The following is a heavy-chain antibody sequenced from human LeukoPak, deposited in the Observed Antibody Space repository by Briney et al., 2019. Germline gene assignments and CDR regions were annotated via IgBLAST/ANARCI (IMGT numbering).Heavy chain of an antibody. CDR1: GFTFSSYA. V-gene: IGHV3-30-3*01. Sequence: GGSLRLSCAASGFTFSSYAMHWVRQTPGKGLEWVAVISYDGSNKYYADSVKGRFTISRDNSKNTVYLQVNSLGGDDTAVYYCARGPTYGGNLYWGQGTLVTVSS. CDR2: ISYDGSNK. D-gene: IGHD4-23*01. CDR3: ARGPTYGGNLY. J-gene: IGHJ4*02.